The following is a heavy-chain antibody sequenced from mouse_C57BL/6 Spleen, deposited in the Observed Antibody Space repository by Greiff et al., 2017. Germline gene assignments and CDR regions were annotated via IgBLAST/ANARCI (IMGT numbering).Heavy chain of an antibody. V-gene: IGHV7-3*01. J-gene: IGHJ4*01. Sequence: EVQLQESGGGLVQPGGSLSLSCAASGFTFTDYYMSWVRQPPGKALEWLGFIRNKANGYTTEYSASVKGRFTISRDKSQSILYLQMKALRAEDSATYYCARYRAVVTPCAMDDWGQGTSVTVSS. CDR3: ARYRAVVTPCAMDD. CDR1: GFTFTDYY. CDR2: IRNKANGYTT. D-gene: IGHD1-1*01.